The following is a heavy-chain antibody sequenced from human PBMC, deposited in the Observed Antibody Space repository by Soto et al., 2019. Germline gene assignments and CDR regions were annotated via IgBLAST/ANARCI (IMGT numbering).Heavy chain of an antibody. Sequence: PGGALRLSCAASEFPFSDYYMSWIRQAPGKGLEWVSYISSCGSTIYYADSVKGRFTISRDNAKNSLYLQMNSLRAEDTAVYYCARDSRSPVDTAMVYGSDYYYYYYMDVWGKGTTVTVSS. J-gene: IGHJ6*03. V-gene: IGHV3-11*01. CDR1: EFPFSDYY. CDR2: ISSCGSTI. D-gene: IGHD5-18*01. CDR3: ARDSRSPVDTAMVYGSDYYYYYYMDV.